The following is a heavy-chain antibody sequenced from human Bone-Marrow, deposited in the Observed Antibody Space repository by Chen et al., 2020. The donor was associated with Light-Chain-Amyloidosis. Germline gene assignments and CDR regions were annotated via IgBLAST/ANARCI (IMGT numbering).Heavy chain of an antibody. CDR3: ARGLGRGSGWYL. V-gene: IGHV4-38-2*01. Sequence: QVQLQESGPGLVKPSETLSLTCAVSGYSISSGFYWGWIRQPPGMGLEWIARIYHSGSTYYNPSLKSRVTISVDTSKNQFSLRVNSATAADTAVYYCARGLGRGSGWYLWGQGTLVTVSS. CDR1: GYSISSGFY. D-gene: IGHD6-19*01. CDR2: IYHSGST. J-gene: IGHJ5*02.